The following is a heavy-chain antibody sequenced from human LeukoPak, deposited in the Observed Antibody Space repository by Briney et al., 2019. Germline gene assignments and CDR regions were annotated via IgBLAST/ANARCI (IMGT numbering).Heavy chain of an antibody. D-gene: IGHD3-16*01. Sequence: ASAKVSCKASGYTFTSYGISWVRQAPGQGLEWMGWISAYNGNTNYAQKLQGRVTMTTDTSTSTAYMELRSLRSDDTAVYYCARDRRIKDYDPLPGYWGQGTLVTVSS. CDR2: ISAYNGNT. CDR1: GYTFTSYG. V-gene: IGHV1-18*01. J-gene: IGHJ4*02. CDR3: ARDRRIKDYDPLPGY.